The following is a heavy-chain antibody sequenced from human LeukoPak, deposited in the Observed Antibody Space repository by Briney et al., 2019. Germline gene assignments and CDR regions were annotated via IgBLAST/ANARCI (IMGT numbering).Heavy chain of an antibody. CDR3: ARGREEWELLLLDY. Sequence: SETLSLTCTVSGGSISSGSYYWGWIRQPPGKGLEWIGSIYYSGSTYYNPSLKSRVTISVDTSKNQFSLKLSSVTAADTAVYYCARGREEWELLLLDYWGQGTLVTVSS. D-gene: IGHD1-26*01. CDR2: IYYSGST. V-gene: IGHV4-39*01. J-gene: IGHJ4*02. CDR1: GGSISSGSYY.